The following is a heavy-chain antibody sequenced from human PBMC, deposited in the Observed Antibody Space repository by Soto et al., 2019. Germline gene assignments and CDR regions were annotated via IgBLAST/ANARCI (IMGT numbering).Heavy chain of an antibody. Sequence: EVHLLESGGGLVQPGGSLRLSCAASGFTFANYAMNWVRQAPGKGQEWVSAISTSGSSTYHADSVKGRFTISRDNSKSTLYLQMNSLRAEDTAVYYCARDLPPFCSNGICFADYWGQGTLVTVSS. CDR1: GFTFANYA. J-gene: IGHJ4*02. CDR2: ISTSGSST. D-gene: IGHD2-8*01. V-gene: IGHV3-23*01. CDR3: ARDLPPFCSNGICFADY.